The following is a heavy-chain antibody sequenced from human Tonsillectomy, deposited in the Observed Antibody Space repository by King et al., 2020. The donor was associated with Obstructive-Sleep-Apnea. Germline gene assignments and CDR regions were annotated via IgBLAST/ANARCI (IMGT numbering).Heavy chain of an antibody. D-gene: IGHD1-14*01. CDR1: GFTFSHYN. CDR3: ARDLSGTGGLDY. V-gene: IGHV3-21*01. Sequence: VQLVESGGGLVKPGGSLRLSCAASGFTFSHYNMNWVRQAPGKGLEWVSSISSSTTYIYCADSVKGRFTISRDNAKNSLSLQMNSLRAEDTAVYYCARDLSGTGGLDYWGQGTLVTVSS. J-gene: IGHJ4*02. CDR2: ISSSTTYI.